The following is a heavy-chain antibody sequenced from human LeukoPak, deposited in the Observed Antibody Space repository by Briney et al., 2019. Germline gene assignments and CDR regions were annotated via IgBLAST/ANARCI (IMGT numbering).Heavy chain of an antibody. D-gene: IGHD3-22*01. CDR1: GNSINSAYY. CDR3: AGQHDSNGYYFY. Sequence: PSETLSLTCAVTGNSINSAYYWGWIRQPPGKGLEWIGSIYHSGSTYYNPSLKSRVTISVGTSKNSFSLKLSSVTATDTAVYYCAGQHDSNGYYFYWGQGTLVTVSS. V-gene: IGHV4-38-2*01. CDR2: IYHSGST. J-gene: IGHJ4*02.